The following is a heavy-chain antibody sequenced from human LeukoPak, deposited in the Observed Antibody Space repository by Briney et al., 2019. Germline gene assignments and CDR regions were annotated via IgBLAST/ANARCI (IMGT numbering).Heavy chain of an antibody. Sequence: ASVKVSCTASGGTFSSYAISWVRQAPGQGLEWMGGIIPIFGTANYAQKFQGRVTITTDESTSTAYMELSSLRSEDTAVYYCARERGSQGPMDVWGKGTTVTVSS. V-gene: IGHV1-69*05. CDR1: GGTFSSYA. CDR2: IIPIFGTA. CDR3: ARERGSQGPMDV. J-gene: IGHJ6*04. D-gene: IGHD1-26*01.